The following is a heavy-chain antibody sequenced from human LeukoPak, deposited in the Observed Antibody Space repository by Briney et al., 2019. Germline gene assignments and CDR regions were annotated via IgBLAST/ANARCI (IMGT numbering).Heavy chain of an antibody. CDR1: GGSFSGYY. J-gene: IGHJ6*02. CDR3: ARVIAADSSGWYLGYYYYGMDV. V-gene: IGHV4-34*01. CDR2: INHSGST. Sequence: ASETLSLTCAVYGGSFSGYYWSWIRQPPGKGLEWIGEINHSGSTNYNPSLKSRVTISVDTSKNQFSLKLSSVTAADTAVYYCARVIAADSSGWYLGYYYYGMDVWGQGTTVTVSS. D-gene: IGHD6-19*01.